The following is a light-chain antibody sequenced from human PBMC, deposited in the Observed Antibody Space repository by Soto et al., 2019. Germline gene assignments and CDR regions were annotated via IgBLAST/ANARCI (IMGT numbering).Light chain of an antibody. CDR1: QSVSSNN. CDR3: QQYDNSIT. V-gene: IGKV3-20*01. CDR2: GAS. Sequence: EIVLTQSPGTLSLSPGDTATLSCRASQSVSSNNLVWYHQKPGHTPRLLIYGASSRATGITDRFSGSGSGTDFTLTINRLEPEDFAVYYCQQYDNSITFGQGTRLEIE. J-gene: IGKJ5*01.